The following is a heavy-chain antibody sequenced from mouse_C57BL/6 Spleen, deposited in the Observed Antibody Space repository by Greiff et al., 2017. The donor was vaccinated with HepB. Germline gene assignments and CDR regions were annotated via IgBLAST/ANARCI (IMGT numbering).Heavy chain of an antibody. Sequence: QVQLQQPGAELVKPGASVKLSCKASGYTFTSYWMHWVKQRPGQGLEWIGMIHPNSGSTNYNEKFKSKATLTVDKSSSTAYMQLSSLTSEDSAVYYCAGASYYSKSFAYWGQGTLVTVSA. J-gene: IGHJ3*01. CDR2: IHPNSGST. CDR1: GYTFTSYW. CDR3: AGASYYSKSFAY. D-gene: IGHD2-5*01. V-gene: IGHV1-64*01.